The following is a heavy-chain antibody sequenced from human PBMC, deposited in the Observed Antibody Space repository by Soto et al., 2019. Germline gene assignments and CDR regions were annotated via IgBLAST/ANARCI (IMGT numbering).Heavy chain of an antibody. V-gene: IGHV6-1*01. CDR1: GASVSSNTAA. Sequence: LTCAISGASVSSNTAAWNWIRSSPSRGLEWLGRTYYRSNWRHDYAVSVKSRITVNPDTSKNHFSLQLNSVTPDDTAVYYCARGVAGSGFDLWGQGTLVTVSS. CDR2: TYYRSNWRH. D-gene: IGHD6-19*01. CDR3: ARGVAGSGFDL. J-gene: IGHJ4*02.